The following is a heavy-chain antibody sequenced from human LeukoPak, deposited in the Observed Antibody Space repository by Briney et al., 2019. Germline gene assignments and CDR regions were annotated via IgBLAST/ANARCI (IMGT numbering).Heavy chain of an antibody. Sequence: GVSLRLSCPASGFTFRSYSMSWVRQAPGKGLEWVSAISGSGGSTYYADSVKGRFTISRDNSKNTLYLQMKSLRAEDPAVYYCAKSYDYVWGSYHALDYWGQGTLVTVSS. D-gene: IGHD3-16*02. J-gene: IGHJ4*02. CDR1: GFTFRSYS. CDR2: ISGSGGST. CDR3: AKSYDYVWGSYHALDY. V-gene: IGHV3-23*01.